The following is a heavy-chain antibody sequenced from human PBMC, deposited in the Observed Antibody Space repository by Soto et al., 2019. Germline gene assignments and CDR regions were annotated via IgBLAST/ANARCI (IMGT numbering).Heavy chain of an antibody. Sequence: GASVKVSCKASGYTFTSYAMHWVRQAPGQRFEWMGWINAGNGNTKYSQKFQGRVTITRDTSASTAYMELSSLRSEDTAVYYCARGSGYYYWDDYWGQGTLVTVSS. CDR3: ARGSGYYYWDDY. D-gene: IGHD3-22*01. J-gene: IGHJ4*02. CDR1: GYTFTSYA. CDR2: INAGNGNT. V-gene: IGHV1-3*01.